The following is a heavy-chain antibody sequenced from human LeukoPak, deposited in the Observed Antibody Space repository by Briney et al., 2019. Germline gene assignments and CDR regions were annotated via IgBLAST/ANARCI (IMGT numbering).Heavy chain of an antibody. CDR2: IIPIFGTA. V-gene: IGHV1-69*06. CDR1: GYTFTSYG. J-gene: IGHJ6*03. CDR3: ARVSRDSGYYMDV. Sequence: GASVKVSCKASGYTFTSYGISWVRQAPGQGLEWMGGIIPIFGTANYAQKFQGRVTITADKSTSTAYMELSSLRSEDTAVYYCARVSRDSGYYMDVWGKGTTVTVSS. D-gene: IGHD3-10*01.